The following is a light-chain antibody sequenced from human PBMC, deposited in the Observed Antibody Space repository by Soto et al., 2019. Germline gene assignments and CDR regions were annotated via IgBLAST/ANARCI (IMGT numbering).Light chain of an antibody. CDR1: SSDVGGDNY. CDR2: NVS. Sequence: QSALTQPASVSGSPGQSITISCTGNSSDVGGDNYVSWYQQHPGKAPKVMIYNVSNRPSGVSNRFSGSKSGNTASLTISGLQAEDEADYYCSSYTSSSTPVVFGGGTKVTVL. CDR3: SSYTSSSTPVV. V-gene: IGLV2-14*01. J-gene: IGLJ2*01.